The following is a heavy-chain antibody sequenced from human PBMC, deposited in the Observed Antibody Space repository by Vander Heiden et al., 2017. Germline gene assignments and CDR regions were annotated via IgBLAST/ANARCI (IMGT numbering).Heavy chain of an antibody. D-gene: IGHD1-26*01. CDR2: INHSGST. Sequence: QVQLQQWGAGLLKPSETLSLTCAVYGGSFRGYYWSWIRQPPGKGLEWIGEINHSGSTNYNPSLKSRVTISVDTSKNQFSLKLSSVTAADTAVYYCARGVGASIQTDLDYWGQGTLVTVSS. CDR3: ARGVGASIQTDLDY. J-gene: IGHJ4*02. V-gene: IGHV4-34*01. CDR1: GGSFRGYY.